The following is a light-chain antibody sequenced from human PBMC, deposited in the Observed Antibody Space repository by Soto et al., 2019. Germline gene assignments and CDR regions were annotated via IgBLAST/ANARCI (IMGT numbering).Light chain of an antibody. J-gene: IGLJ1*01. Sequence: SLLTPPPSPSGSPGQVVTISCTRNSSDVCGYNYVSWYQQHPGKAPKLMIYEVSKRPSGVPDRFSGSKSGNTASLTVSGLQAEDEADYYCSSYAGSNNSPYVFGTGTKVTVL. V-gene: IGLV2-8*01. CDR2: EVS. CDR1: SSDVCGYNY. CDR3: SSYAGSNNSPYV.